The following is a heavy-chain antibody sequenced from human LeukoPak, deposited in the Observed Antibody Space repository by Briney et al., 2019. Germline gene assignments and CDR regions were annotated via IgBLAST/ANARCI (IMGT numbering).Heavy chain of an antibody. J-gene: IGHJ4*02. Sequence: GGSLRLSCVVSGFTFNNYGMNWVRQAPGKGLDWVSYISASRNSISYADSVKGRFTISRDNAKKSLYLQMDSLRAEDTAVYYCASLYGDATSLDFWGQGTLVTVSS. CDR1: GFTFNNYG. D-gene: IGHD4-17*01. V-gene: IGHV3-48*04. CDR3: ASLYGDATSLDF. CDR2: ISASRNSI.